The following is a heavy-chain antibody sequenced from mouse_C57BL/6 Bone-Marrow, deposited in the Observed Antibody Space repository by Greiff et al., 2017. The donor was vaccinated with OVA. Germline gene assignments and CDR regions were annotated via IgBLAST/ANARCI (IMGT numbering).Heavy chain of an antibody. V-gene: IGHV1-64*01. Sequence: QVHVKQPGAELVKPGASVKLSCKASGYTFTSYWMHWVKQRPGQGLEWIGMIHPNSGSTNYNEKFKSKATLTVDKSSSTAYMQLSSLTSEDSAVYYCASHYGTTGAYGGQGTLVTVSA. D-gene: IGHD2-1*01. CDR2: IHPNSGST. J-gene: IGHJ3*01. CDR3: ASHYGTTGAY. CDR1: GYTFTSYW.